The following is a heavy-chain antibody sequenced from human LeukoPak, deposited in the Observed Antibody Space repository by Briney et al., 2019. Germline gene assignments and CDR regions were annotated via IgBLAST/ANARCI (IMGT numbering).Heavy chain of an antibody. J-gene: IGHJ4*02. CDR1: GFTFSSYG. D-gene: IGHD3-10*01. V-gene: IGHV3-30*02. CDR2: ILYDGSDK. Sequence: GGSLRLSCAASGFTFSSYGIHWVRQAPGKGLEWVTFILYDGSDKYYADSVKGRFSISRDNSTNTLYLQMTSLRPEDTAVYYCARGGTGHYYASGTYYQSYYFDYWGQGSLVTVSS. CDR3: ARGGTGHYYASGTYYQSYYFDY.